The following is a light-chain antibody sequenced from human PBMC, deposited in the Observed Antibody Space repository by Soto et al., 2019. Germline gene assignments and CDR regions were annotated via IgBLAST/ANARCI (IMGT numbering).Light chain of an antibody. Sequence: QSVLTQPASVSGSPGQSITISCTGTSSDVGGYNYVSWYQQHPGKAPKLMIYDVTNRPSGVSNRFSGSKSGNTASLTISGLQAEDEADYYCSSHASNRDVLFGGGTKLTVL. CDR3: SSHASNRDVL. CDR2: DVT. J-gene: IGLJ2*01. V-gene: IGLV2-14*03. CDR1: SSDVGGYNY.